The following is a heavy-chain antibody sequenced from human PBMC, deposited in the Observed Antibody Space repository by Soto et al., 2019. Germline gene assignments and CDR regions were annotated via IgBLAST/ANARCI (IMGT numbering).Heavy chain of an antibody. J-gene: IGHJ5*02. CDR2: ISGSGGST. V-gene: IGHV3-23*01. CDR3: AKDYSKARVPAENWFDP. D-gene: IGHD2-2*01. Sequence: GSLRLSCAASGXTFSSYAMSWVRQAPGKGLEWVSAISGSGGSTYYADSVKCRFTISIYNSNNTLYLQMNSLRDEDTAVYYCAKDYSKARVPAENWFDPWGQGTLVTVSS. CDR1: GXTFSSYA.